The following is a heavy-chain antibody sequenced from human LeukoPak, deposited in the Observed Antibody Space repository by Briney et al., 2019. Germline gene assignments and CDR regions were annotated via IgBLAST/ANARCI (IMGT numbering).Heavy chain of an antibody. CDR1: GFTFSSYV. J-gene: IGHJ4*02. CDR3: ARDFCGGNCFSGWDNSFDF. D-gene: IGHD2-21*01. Sequence: PGGSLRLSCAASGFTFSSYVLHWVRQAPGKGLEWVTVISYDGRNKFYADSVKGRFTISRDNSKSTLYLQMNSLRPEDTAVYYCARDFCGGNCFSGWDNSFDFWGQGTLVTVSS. V-gene: IGHV3-30*04. CDR2: ISYDGRNK.